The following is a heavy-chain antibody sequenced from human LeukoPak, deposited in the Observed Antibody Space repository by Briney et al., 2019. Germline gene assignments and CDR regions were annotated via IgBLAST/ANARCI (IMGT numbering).Heavy chain of an antibody. CDR1: GFTFDGYA. D-gene: IGHD3-22*01. CDR2: ISGDGGST. Sequence: GGSLRLSCAASGFTFDGYAMHWVRQAPGKGLEWVSLISGDGGSTYYADSVKGRFTISRDNSKNSLYLQMNSLRTEDTALYYCAKDTQLYDGSGYCRYWGQGTLVTVSS. CDR3: AKDTQLYDGSGYCRY. J-gene: IGHJ4*02. V-gene: IGHV3-43*02.